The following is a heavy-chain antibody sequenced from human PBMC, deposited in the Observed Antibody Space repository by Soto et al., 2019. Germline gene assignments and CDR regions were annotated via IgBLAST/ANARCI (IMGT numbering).Heavy chain of an antibody. V-gene: IGHV3-48*02. CDR1: GFTFSSYS. CDR3: RKDCCTNGVCYSSYYCGMVV. CDR2: ISSSSSTI. D-gene: IGHD2-8*01. Sequence: GGSLRLSCAASGFTFSSYSMNWVRQAPGKWLEWVSYISSSSSTIYYADSVKGRFTISRDNAKNSLYLQMNSLRDEDTAVYYCRKDCCTNGVCYSSYYCGMVVWGPGXTVTV. J-gene: IGHJ6*02.